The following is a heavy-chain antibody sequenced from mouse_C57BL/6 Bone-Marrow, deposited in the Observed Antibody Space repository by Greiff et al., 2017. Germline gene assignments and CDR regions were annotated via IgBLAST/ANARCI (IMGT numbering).Heavy chain of an antibody. Sequence: EVKLVESGGGLVKPGGSLKLSCAASGFTFSDYEMHWVRQAPEKGLEWVAYISSGNSTIYYADTVKGRFTISRDNAKNTLFLQMTSLRSEDTAMYYCANYYSMDYWGQGTSVTVSS. CDR2: ISSGNSTI. V-gene: IGHV5-17*01. CDR1: GFTFSDYE. J-gene: IGHJ4*01. CDR3: ANYYSMDY.